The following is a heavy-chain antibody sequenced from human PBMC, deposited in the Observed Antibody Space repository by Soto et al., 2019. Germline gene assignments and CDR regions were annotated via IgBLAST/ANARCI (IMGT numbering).Heavy chain of an antibody. CDR3: ARDLCISTSCYEDYYYGMDV. Sequence: PGGSLRLSCAASGFSFSTYGMHWVRQAPGKGLEWVAFISNDGSNKYYADSVKGRFTISRDNSKNTLDLQMNSLRAEDTAVYYCARDLCISTSCYEDYYYGMDVWGQGTTVTVS. V-gene: IGHV3-30*03. CDR1: GFSFSTYG. D-gene: IGHD2-2*01. CDR2: ISNDGSNK. J-gene: IGHJ6*02.